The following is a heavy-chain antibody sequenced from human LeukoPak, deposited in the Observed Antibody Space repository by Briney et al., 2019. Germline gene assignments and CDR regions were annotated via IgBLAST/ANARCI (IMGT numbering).Heavy chain of an antibody. V-gene: IGHV4-59*01. D-gene: IGHD2-21*02. Sequence: SETLSLTCTVSGGSISTYYWSWIWQPPGKGLEWIGYIYYSGSTNYNPSLKSRVTISLDTSENKFSLKLSSATAADTAVYYCATSPATATGGFDYWGQGTLVTVSS. CDR3: ATSPATATGGFDY. CDR2: IYYSGST. J-gene: IGHJ4*02. CDR1: GGSISTYY.